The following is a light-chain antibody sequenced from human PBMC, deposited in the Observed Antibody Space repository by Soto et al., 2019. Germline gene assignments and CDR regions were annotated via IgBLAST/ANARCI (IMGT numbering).Light chain of an antibody. CDR3: HQYGSSPAT. Sequence: IVLTQSPGTLSLSPGERATLSCRASQSVSSSYLAWYQQKPGQAPRLLIYDASNRATGIPARFSGSGSGTDFTLTISRLEPEDFAVYYCHQYGSSPATFGQGTKVDIK. CDR1: QSVSSSY. CDR2: DAS. V-gene: IGKV3-20*01. J-gene: IGKJ1*01.